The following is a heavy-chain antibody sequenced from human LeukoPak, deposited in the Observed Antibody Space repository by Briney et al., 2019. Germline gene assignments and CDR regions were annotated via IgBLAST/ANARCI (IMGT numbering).Heavy chain of an antibody. V-gene: IGHV3-74*01. J-gene: IGHJ5*02. D-gene: IGHD3-10*01. CDR1: GFTFSDYW. CDR2: INTDGSST. Sequence: GGSLRLSCAASGFTFSDYWMYWVRQVPGKGLVWVSRINTDGSSTTYADSVAGRFTISRDNAKNTLFLQMSSLRAEDTAVYYCARDGKRYYGNNWFGPWGQGTLVTVSS. CDR3: ARDGKRYYGNNWFGP.